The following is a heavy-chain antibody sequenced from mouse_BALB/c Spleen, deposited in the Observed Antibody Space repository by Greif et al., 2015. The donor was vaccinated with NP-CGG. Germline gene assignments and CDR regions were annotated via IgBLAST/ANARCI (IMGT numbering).Heavy chain of an antibody. J-gene: IGHJ2*01. CDR1: GFNIKDTS. CDR2: IAPAQGNI. CDR3: ALYYYGSSRFDY. Sequence: VQLQQSGAELVKPVASVKLSCTASGFNIKDTSVHWVKQRPEQGLEWVRRIAPAQGNIRYDPSFQGKATITADTSSNTAYLQLSSLTSEDTAVYYCALYYYGSSRFDYWGQGTTLTVSS. V-gene: IGHV14-3*02. D-gene: IGHD1-1*01.